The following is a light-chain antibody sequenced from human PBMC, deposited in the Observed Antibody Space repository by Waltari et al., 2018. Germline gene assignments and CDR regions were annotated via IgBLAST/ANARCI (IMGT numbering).Light chain of an antibody. CDR2: GAS. J-gene: IGKJ1*01. CDR3: QQWT. Sequence: RAPPSCRASQSVSSSYLAWYQQKPGQAPRLLIYGASSRATGIPDRFSGSRSGTDFTLTISRLEPEDFAVYYCQQWTFGQGTKVEIK. CDR1: QSVSSSY. V-gene: IGKV3-20*01.